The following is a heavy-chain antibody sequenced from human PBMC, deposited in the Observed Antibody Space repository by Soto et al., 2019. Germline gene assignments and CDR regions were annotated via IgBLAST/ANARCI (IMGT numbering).Heavy chain of an antibody. CDR1: GGTFSSYA. J-gene: IGHJ6*02. V-gene: IGHV1-69*13. CDR2: IIPIFGTA. Sequence: SVKVSCKASGGTFSSYAISWVRQAPGQGLEWMGGIIPIFGTANYAQKFQGRVTITADESTSTAYMELSSLSSEDTAVYYCAIIFAWPGYGMEVWGQGTTVTVSS. CDR3: AIIFAWPGYGMEV. D-gene: IGHD3-3*01.